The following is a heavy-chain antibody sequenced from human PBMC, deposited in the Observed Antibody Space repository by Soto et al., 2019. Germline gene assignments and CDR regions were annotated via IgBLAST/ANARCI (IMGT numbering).Heavy chain of an antibody. J-gene: IGHJ4*02. CDR2: ISATGGST. V-gene: IGHV3-23*01. D-gene: IGHD1-20*01. CDR3: AKDRLAGIFDY. Sequence: GGSLRLSCAASGFTFNNYAMNWVRQAPGEGLEWVATISATGGSTYYADSVKGRLTISRDNSKNTLFLQMNGLRFEDTAVYYCAKDRLAGIFDYGGRGPQVTVSS. CDR1: GFTFNNYA.